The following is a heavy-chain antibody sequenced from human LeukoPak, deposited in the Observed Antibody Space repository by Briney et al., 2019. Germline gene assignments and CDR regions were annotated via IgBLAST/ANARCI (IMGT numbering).Heavy chain of an antibody. V-gene: IGHV3-21*01. CDR2: ISSSSSYI. CDR1: GFTFSGYI. D-gene: IGHD4-17*01. Sequence: GGSLRLSCAASGFTFSGYIMNWVRQAPGKGLEWVSSISSSSSYIYYADSVKGRFTISRDNAKHSLYLQMNSLRAEDTAVYYCARYDYGDYVGGMDVWGQGTTVTVSS. CDR3: ARYDYGDYVGGMDV. J-gene: IGHJ6*02.